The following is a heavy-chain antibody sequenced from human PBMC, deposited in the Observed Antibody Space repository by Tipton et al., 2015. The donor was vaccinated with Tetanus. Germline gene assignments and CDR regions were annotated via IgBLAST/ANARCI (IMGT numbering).Heavy chain of an antibody. J-gene: IGHJ3*02. CDR1: GGSVNSGSYY. D-gene: IGHD5-24*01. CDR2: VHYSGST. CDR3: ARIGWLQQNKPAFDI. V-gene: IGHV4-61*01. Sequence: TLSLTCTVSGGSVNSGSYYWTWIRQPPGRGLEWIGYVHYSGSTNYSPSLRSRVTLSVDTSKNQFSLKLSSVTAADTAVYYCARIGWLQQNKPAFDIWGQGTVVTVSS.